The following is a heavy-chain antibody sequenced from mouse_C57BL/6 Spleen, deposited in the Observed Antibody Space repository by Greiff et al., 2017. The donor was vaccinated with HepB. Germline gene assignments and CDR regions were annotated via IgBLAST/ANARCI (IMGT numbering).Heavy chain of an antibody. V-gene: IGHV1-53*01. CDR1: GYTFTSYW. J-gene: IGHJ4*01. Sequence: QVQLQHPGTELVKPGASVKLSCKASGYTFTSYWMHWVKQRPGQGLEWIGNINPSNGGTNYNEKFKSKATLTVDKSSSTAYMQLSSLTSEDSAVYYCARWGFISYAMDYWGQGTSVTVSS. CDR2: INPSNGGT. D-gene: IGHD1-1*01. CDR3: ARWGFISYAMDY.